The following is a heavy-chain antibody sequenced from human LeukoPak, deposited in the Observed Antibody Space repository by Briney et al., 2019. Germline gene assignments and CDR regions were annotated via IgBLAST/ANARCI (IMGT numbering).Heavy chain of an antibody. CDR2: INHSGST. Sequence: SGTLSLTCAVSGWSFSGYYLSWVRQPPGKGLEWIGEINHSGSTNYNPPLKSRDTISVDTSKNQCSLKLSSVTAADTAVYYCARWYSSSDRWGQGTLVTVPS. CDR1: GWSFSGYY. J-gene: IGHJ4*02. CDR3: ARWYSSSDR. D-gene: IGHD6-6*01. V-gene: IGHV4-34*01.